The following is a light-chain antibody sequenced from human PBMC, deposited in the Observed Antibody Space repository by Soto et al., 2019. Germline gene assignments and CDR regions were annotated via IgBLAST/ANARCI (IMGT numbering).Light chain of an antibody. CDR1: SSNIGSDT. CDR3: AAWDDSLNGVV. J-gene: IGLJ2*01. Sequence: QSVLTQPPSASGTPGQRVTISCSGSSSNIGSDTVNWYQQLPGTAPKLLIYSNNQRPSGVPDRFSGSKSGTSASLAISGLQSEDEADYYCAAWDDSLNGVVFGGWTKLIVL. CDR2: SNN. V-gene: IGLV1-44*01.